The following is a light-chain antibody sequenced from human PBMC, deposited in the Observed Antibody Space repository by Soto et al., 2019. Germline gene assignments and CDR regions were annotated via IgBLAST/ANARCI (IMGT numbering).Light chain of an antibody. CDR1: SSDVGGYNH. J-gene: IGLJ1*01. CDR2: EVT. V-gene: IGLV2-8*01. CDR3: MSYAGMYTYV. Sequence: QSARTEPRSSSGSPGAAVTISCTGTSSDVGGYNHLSWYQHRPGKAPQLIIYEVTKRPSGVPNRFFGSKSGNTASLTVSGLQAEDEADYFCMSYAGMYTYVFGTGTKVTVL.